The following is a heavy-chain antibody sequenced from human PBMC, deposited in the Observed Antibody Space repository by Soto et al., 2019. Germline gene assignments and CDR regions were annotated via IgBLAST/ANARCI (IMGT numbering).Heavy chain of an antibody. V-gene: IGHV4-59*01. CDR2: IYYNGNT. D-gene: IGHD5-18*01. CDR1: GGSISSDY. J-gene: IGHJ4*02. Sequence: SETLSLTCTVSGGSISSDYRTWIRQPPGERLEWIGYIYYNGNTNYNSPLKSRVTISIDTSKNQFSLKLNSVTAADTAVYFCARLAYTSGFTFDYWGRGTLVTVSS. CDR3: ARLAYTSGFTFDY.